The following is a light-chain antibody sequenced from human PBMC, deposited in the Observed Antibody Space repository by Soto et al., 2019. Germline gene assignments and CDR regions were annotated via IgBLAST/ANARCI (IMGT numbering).Light chain of an antibody. Sequence: QSALTQPASVSGSPGQSIAISCTGTSSDVGGYIYVSWYQQHPGKAPKLMISEVSNRPSGVSNRFSGSKSGNTASLTISGLQAEDEADYYCSSYTSSSTYVFGTGTKVTVL. CDR1: SSDVGGYIY. J-gene: IGLJ1*01. V-gene: IGLV2-14*01. CDR2: EVS. CDR3: SSYTSSSTYV.